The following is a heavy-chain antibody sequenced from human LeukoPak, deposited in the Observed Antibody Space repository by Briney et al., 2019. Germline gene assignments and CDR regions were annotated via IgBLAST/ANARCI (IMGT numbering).Heavy chain of an antibody. CDR2: IYYSGST. CDR1: GGSISSISYY. D-gene: IGHD6-13*01. J-gene: IGHJ5*02. CDR3: ARPHAEKSSRYLGGPWFDP. Sequence: PSETLSLTCTVSGGSISSISYYWGWIRQPPGKGLEWIGSIYYSGSTYDNPSLKSRVTISVDTSKNQFSLKLSSVTAADTAVYYCARPHAEKSSRYLGGPWFDPWGQGTLVTVSS. V-gene: IGHV4-39*01.